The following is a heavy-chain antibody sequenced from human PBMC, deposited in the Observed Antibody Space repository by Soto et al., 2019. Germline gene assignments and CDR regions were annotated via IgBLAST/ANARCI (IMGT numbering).Heavy chain of an antibody. Sequence: QVLLVQSGAEVRKPESSVRVSCKASGGTFTDFTISWLRQIPGQGLEWMGRLIPLLGIPTYAQRFQGRLTITADKTTGTSYMELRSLTSDDTAVYYCAREGVNHLLYRFDLWGQGTLVAVSS. CDR3: AREGVNHLLYRFDL. V-gene: IGHV1-69*02. CDR2: LIPLLGIP. J-gene: IGHJ4*02. D-gene: IGHD2-21*01. CDR1: GGTFTDFT.